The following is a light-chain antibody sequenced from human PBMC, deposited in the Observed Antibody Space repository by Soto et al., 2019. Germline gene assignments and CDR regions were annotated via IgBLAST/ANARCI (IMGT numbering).Light chain of an antibody. CDR2: GAS. CDR1: QSVSSN. J-gene: IGKJ5*01. CDR3: QQYGSSSIT. V-gene: IGKV3-20*01. Sequence: DTVLTQSPGTLSLSPGEIATLSFRASQSVSSNLAWYQQKPGQAPRLLIYGASSRATGIPDRFSGSGSGTDFTLTISRLEPEDFAVYYCQQYGSSSITFGQGTRLEIK.